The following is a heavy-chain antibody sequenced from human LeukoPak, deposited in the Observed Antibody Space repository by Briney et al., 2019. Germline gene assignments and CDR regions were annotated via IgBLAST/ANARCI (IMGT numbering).Heavy chain of an antibody. CDR1: GFIFDDYG. J-gene: IGHJ6*03. CDR2: INWNGGSI. Sequence: GGSLRLSCAASGFIFDDYGMSWVRQAPGKGLGWVSGINWNGGSIDYADSVKGRFTISRDNAKNSLYLQMNSLRAEDTALYYCARMDSSPGSYMDVWGKGTTVTVSS. D-gene: IGHD6-13*01. V-gene: IGHV3-20*04. CDR3: ARMDSSPGSYMDV.